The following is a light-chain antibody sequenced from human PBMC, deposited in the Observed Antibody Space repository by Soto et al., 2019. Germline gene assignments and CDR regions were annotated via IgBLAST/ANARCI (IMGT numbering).Light chain of an antibody. CDR1: QSVSSN. CDR3: QQSNSWPYT. CDR2: GAS. J-gene: IGKJ2*01. V-gene: IGKV3-15*01. Sequence: EIVMTQSPATLSVSPGERATLSCRASQSVSSNLAWYQQKPGQGPRLLFYGASTRATGIPARFIGSGSGTDFTLTISSLQSEDFGVYYCQQSNSWPYTFGQGTKLEIK.